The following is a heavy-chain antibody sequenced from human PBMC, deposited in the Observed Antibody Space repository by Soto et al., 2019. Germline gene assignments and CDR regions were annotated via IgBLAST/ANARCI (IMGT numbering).Heavy chain of an antibody. CDR1: GGSISSSNW. V-gene: IGHV4-4*02. CDR2: IYHSGST. CDR3: ATGLLRFLEWRAFDY. Sequence: SETLSLTCAVSGGSISSSNWWSWVRQPPGKGLEWIGEIYHSGSTNYNPSLKSRVTISVDKSKNQFSLKLSSVTAADTAVYYCATGLLRFLEWRAFDYWGQGTLVTVSS. J-gene: IGHJ4*02. D-gene: IGHD3-3*01.